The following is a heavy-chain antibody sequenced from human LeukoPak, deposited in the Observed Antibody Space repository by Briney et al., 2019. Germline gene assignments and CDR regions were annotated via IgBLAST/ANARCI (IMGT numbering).Heavy chain of an antibody. CDR2: ISSNGGST. CDR1: GFTFSSYA. D-gene: IGHD4-17*01. Sequence: GGFLRLSCSASGFTFSSYAMHWVRQAPGKGLEYVSAISSNGGSTYYADSVKGRFTISRDNSKNTLYLQMSSLRAEDTAVYYCVKDLEDYGDNETYSFDPWGQGTLVTVSS. J-gene: IGHJ5*02. V-gene: IGHV3-64D*06. CDR3: VKDLEDYGDNETYSFDP.